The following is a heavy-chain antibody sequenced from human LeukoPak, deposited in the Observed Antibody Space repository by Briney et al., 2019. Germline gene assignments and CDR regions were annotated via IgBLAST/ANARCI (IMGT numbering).Heavy chain of an antibody. J-gene: IGHJ4*02. CDR1: GGSISSGGYY. CDR2: IYYTGST. CDR3: ARGSDEGFGELLYGFDY. V-gene: IGHV4-31*03. D-gene: IGHD3-10*01. Sequence: SQTLSLTCTVSGGSISSGGYYWSWIRQHPGKGLEWIGYIYYTGSTYSNPSLKSRITISIDTSKNQFSLKLSSVTAADTAVYYCARGSDEGFGELLYGFDYWGQGTLVTVSS.